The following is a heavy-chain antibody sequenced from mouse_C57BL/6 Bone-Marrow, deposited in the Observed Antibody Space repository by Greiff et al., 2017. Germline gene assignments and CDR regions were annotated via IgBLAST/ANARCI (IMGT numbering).Heavy chain of an antibody. CDR2: IYPRDGST. D-gene: IGHD1-1*01. V-gene: IGHV1-85*01. Sequence: LVESGPELVKPGASVKLSCKASGYTFTSYDINWVKQRPGQGLEWIGWIYPRDGSTKYNEKFKGKATLTVDTSSSTAYMELLRLTSEDSAVYFCARLEFDGSSGDWYFDVWGTGTTVTVSS. CDR3: ARLEFDGSSGDWYFDV. J-gene: IGHJ1*03. CDR1: GYTFTSYD.